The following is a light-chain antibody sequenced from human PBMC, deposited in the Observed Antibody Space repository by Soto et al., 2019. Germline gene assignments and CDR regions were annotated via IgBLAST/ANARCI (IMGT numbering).Light chain of an antibody. CDR3: QQYKSYSPT. Sequence: DIQMTQSPSTLSASVGDRVTITCRASQSISSWLAWYQQTPGKAPKLLIYDASSLESGVPSRFSGSGSGTEFALTISSLQPDDFATYYCQQYKSYSPTFGQGTKVEI. CDR2: DAS. V-gene: IGKV1-5*01. CDR1: QSISSW. J-gene: IGKJ1*01.